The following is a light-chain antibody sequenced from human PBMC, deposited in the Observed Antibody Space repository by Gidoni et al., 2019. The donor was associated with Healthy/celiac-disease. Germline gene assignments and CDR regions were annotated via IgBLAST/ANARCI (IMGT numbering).Light chain of an antibody. J-gene: IGKJ1*01. CDR1: KSVSSSY. Sequence: EIVMTQSPGTLSLSPGERATISCWASKSVSSSYLAWYQQKPGQAPRLLIYGASSRATGIPDRFSGSGSGTDFTLTISRLEPEDFAVYYCQQYGSSPRTFGQGTKVEIK. CDR2: GAS. V-gene: IGKV3-20*01. CDR3: QQYGSSPRT.